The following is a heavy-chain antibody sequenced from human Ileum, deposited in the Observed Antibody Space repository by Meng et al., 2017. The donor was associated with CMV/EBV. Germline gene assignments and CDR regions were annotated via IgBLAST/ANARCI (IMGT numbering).Heavy chain of an antibody. J-gene: IGHJ4*02. CDR1: FSTFA. CDR2: IIASGDSA. CDR3: ARSGLNCDTCYVGYYFDQ. V-gene: IGHV3-23*01. Sequence: FSTFAMTWVRQAPGKGLQWVSTIIASGDSAYYADSVKGRFTISRDDAKNSLYLEMNSLRAEDTAVYYCARSGLNCDTCYVGYYFDQWGQGTLVTVSS. D-gene: IGHD2-2*01.